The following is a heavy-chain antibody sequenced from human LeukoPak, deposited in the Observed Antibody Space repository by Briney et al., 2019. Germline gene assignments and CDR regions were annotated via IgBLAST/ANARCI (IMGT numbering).Heavy chain of an antibody. J-gene: IGHJ4*02. V-gene: IGHV3-21*01. D-gene: IGHD6-19*01. CDR3: ARDRVAGFLFDY. CDR2: ISSSSSYI. CDR1: GFTFSSYS. Sequence: GGSLRLSCAASGFTFSSYSMNWVRQAPGKGREWVSTISSSSSYIYYADSVKGRFTISRDNAKNSLYLQMNSLRAEDTAVYYCARDRVAGFLFDYWGQGTLVTVSS.